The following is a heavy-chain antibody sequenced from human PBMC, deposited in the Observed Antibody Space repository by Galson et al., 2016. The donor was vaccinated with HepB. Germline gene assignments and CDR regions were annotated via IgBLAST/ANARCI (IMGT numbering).Heavy chain of an antibody. J-gene: IGHJ3*01. CDR3: ARRPGNTGQRDVFDV. Sequence: LTCSVYSGSFNDYLWNWIRQPPGKGLEWIGEINHSGSTYYVPSLRSRVSMSIDTSKNQFSLRLTSVTAADTAIYYCARRPGNTGQRDVFDVWGQGTMISVSS. CDR1: SGSFNDYL. V-gene: IGHV4-34*01. CDR2: INHSGST. D-gene: IGHD2-8*02.